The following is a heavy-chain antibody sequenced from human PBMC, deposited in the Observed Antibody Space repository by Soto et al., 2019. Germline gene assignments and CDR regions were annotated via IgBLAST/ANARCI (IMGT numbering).Heavy chain of an antibody. V-gene: IGHV4-4*02. J-gene: IGHJ6*02. CDR3: VRLNRDHFYYGMDV. CDR1: GDSISSSKW. Sequence: QMQLQESGPVLVKPSGTLSLTCAVSGDSISSSKWWTWVRQTPGKGLEWIGKIDHNGITNYNPSLESRVTILKDNSKNQLSLKLTSVTAADSAVYYCVRLNRDHFYYGMDVWGQGATVTVSS. CDR2: IDHNGIT.